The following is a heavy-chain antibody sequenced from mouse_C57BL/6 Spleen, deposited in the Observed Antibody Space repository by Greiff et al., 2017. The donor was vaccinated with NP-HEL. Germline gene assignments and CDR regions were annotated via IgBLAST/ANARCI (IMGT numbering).Heavy chain of an antibody. V-gene: IGHV8-8*01. J-gene: IGHJ4*01. CDR2: IWWDDDK. CDR1: GFSLSTFGMG. Sequence: QVTLKESGPGILQPSQTLSLTCSFSGFSLSTFGMGVGWIRQPSGKGLEWLAHIWWDDDKSYNPALKSRLPISTDTSKKQGFLKIANVDTADTATYDCARIGEGYGNYEGAMDYWGQGTSVTVSS. D-gene: IGHD2-10*02. CDR3: ARIGEGYGNYEGAMDY.